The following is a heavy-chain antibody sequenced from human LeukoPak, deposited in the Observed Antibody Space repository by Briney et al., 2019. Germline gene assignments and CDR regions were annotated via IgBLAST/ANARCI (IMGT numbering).Heavy chain of an antibody. V-gene: IGHV1-2*02. J-gene: IGHJ4*02. CDR1: GYTFTGYY. CDR3: ARDPIVDTAMADY. Sequence: GASVKVSCKASGYTFTGYYMHWVRQAPGQGLEWMGWINPNSGGTNYAQKFQGRVTMTRDTSISTAYMELSRLRSDDTAVYYCARDPIVDTAMADYWGQGTLVTVSS. D-gene: IGHD5-18*01. CDR2: INPNSGGT.